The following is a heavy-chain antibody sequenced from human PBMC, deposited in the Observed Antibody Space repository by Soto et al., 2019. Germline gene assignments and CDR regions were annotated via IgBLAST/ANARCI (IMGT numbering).Heavy chain of an antibody. CDR1: GFTFSNYW. CDR3: AREGLGFSDTY. CDR2: IHSDGRDT. D-gene: IGHD5-18*01. Sequence: EVQLVESGGGLFQPGGSLRLSCAASGFTFSNYWMHWVRQGPGKGLEWVSRIHSDGRDTGYAESVKGRFTISRDNAKNTLYLQMNSLRAEDTAVYYCAREGLGFSDTYLGRGILVTVSS. V-gene: IGHV3-74*01. J-gene: IGHJ4*02.